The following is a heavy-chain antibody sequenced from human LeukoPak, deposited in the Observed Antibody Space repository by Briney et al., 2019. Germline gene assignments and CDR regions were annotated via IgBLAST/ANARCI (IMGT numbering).Heavy chain of an antibody. Sequence: GGSLRLSCAASGFTFSSYEVNWVRQAPGKGLEWLSCISSSSSIIYYADSVKGRFTISRDNAKNSLYLQMNSLRDEDTAVYYCARDGDSSGYYAAFDIWGQGTMVTVSS. CDR2: ISSSSSII. CDR3: ARDGDSSGYYAAFDI. D-gene: IGHD3-22*01. V-gene: IGHV3-48*02. CDR1: GFTFSSYE. J-gene: IGHJ3*02.